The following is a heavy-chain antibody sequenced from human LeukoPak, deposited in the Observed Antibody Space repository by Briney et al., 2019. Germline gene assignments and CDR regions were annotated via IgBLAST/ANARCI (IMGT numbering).Heavy chain of an antibody. J-gene: IGHJ5*02. CDR3: ARDVSGGSCYLGCWFDP. CDR2: ISSSSSYI. CDR1: GFTFSSYS. V-gene: IGHV3-21*01. Sequence: PGGSLRLSCAASGFTFSSYSMDWVRQAPGKGLEWVSCISSSSSYIYYADSVKGRFTISRDNAKNSLYLQMNSLRDEDTAVYYCARDVSGGSCYLGCWFDPWGQGTLVTVSS. D-gene: IGHD2-15*01.